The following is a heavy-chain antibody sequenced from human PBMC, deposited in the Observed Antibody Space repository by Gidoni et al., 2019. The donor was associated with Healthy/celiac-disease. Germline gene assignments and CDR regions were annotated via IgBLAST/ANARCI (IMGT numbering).Heavy chain of an antibody. D-gene: IGHD6-6*01. V-gene: IGHV3-21*01. CDR2: ISSSSSYI. CDR3: ARGVYEYSSSPTWFDP. Sequence: EVQLVESGGGLVKPGGSLRLSCAASGFTFSSYSMNWVRQAPGKGLEWVSSISSSSSYIYYADSVKGRFTISRDNAKNSLYLQMNSLRAEDTAVYYCARGVYEYSSSPTWFDPWGQGTLVTVSS. J-gene: IGHJ5*02. CDR1: GFTFSSYS.